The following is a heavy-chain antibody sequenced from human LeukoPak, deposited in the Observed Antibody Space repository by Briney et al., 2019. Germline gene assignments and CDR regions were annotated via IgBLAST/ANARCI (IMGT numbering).Heavy chain of an antibody. CDR1: TGSICSYY. V-gene: IGHV4-4*07. D-gene: IGHD4-23*01. Sequence: SETLSLTGTGSTGSICSYYWSWIRQPAGKGLEWIGRIYTSGNTNYNPSLKSRVTMSVDTSKNQLSLKLSAVTAADTAMYYCAREGTTVVTRALDYWGQGTLVTVSS. CDR3: AREGTTVVTRALDY. J-gene: IGHJ4*02. CDR2: IYTSGNT.